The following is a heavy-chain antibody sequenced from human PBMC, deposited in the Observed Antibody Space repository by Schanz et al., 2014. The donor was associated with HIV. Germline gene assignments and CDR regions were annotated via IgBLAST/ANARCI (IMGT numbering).Heavy chain of an antibody. CDR1: GFTFSNYA. CDR2: ISHDGSDT. Sequence: QVQLVESGGGVVQPGRSLRLSCAVSGFTFSNYAMHWVRQAPGKGLEWVAVISHDGSDTYYVDSVKGRFTISRDNSKNTLYLQMNSLRAEDTAVYYCARDLRAKYYGPQVDWFDSWGQGTRVTVTS. J-gene: IGHJ5*01. D-gene: IGHD3-10*01. CDR3: ARDLRAKYYGPQVDWFDS. V-gene: IGHV3-30*04.